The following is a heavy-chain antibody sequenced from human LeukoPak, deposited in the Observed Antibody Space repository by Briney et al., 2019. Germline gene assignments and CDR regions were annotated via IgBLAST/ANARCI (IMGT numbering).Heavy chain of an antibody. CDR3: ARGKLGSTGRTDAFDI. V-gene: IGHV4-30-2*01. J-gene: IGHJ3*02. CDR1: GGSISSGGYS. Sequence: SQTLSFTCAVSGGSISSGGYSWSWIRQPPGKGLEWIGYIYHSGSTYYNPSLKSRVTISVDRSKNQFSLKLSSVTAADTAVYYCARGKLGSTGRTDAFDIWGQGTMVTVSS. D-gene: IGHD7-27*01. CDR2: IYHSGST.